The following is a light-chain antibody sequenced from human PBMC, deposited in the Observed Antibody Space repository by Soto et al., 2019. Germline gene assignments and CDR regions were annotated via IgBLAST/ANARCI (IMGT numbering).Light chain of an antibody. Sequence: IVMTQSPATLSVSPGERATLSCRASQSVSSDLAWYHQKPGQAPSLLIYDASKRATGIPARFSCSGSGADFTLTISSLEPEDFAVYYCQQRSNWPPSITFGQGTRLEIK. V-gene: IGKV3-11*01. CDR3: QQRSNWPPSIT. CDR2: DAS. J-gene: IGKJ5*01. CDR1: QSVSSD.